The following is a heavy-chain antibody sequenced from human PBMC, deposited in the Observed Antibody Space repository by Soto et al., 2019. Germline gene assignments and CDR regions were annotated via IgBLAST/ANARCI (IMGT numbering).Heavy chain of an antibody. V-gene: IGHV3-30-3*01. Sequence: QVQLVESGGGVVQPGRSLRLSCAASGFTFSSYAMHWVRQAPGKGLEWVAVISYDGSNKYYADSVKGRFTISRDNSKNTLYLQMNSLRAEDTAVYYCARDGGYYYGSVSYYDYYYYGMDVWGQGTTVTVSS. CDR1: GFTFSSYA. CDR3: ARDGGYYYGSVSYYDYYYYGMDV. CDR2: ISYDGSNK. J-gene: IGHJ6*02. D-gene: IGHD3-10*01.